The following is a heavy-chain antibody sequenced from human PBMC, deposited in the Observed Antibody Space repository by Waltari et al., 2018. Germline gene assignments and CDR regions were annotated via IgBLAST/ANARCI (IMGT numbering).Heavy chain of an antibody. CDR3: ARTYSGAYYFDY. J-gene: IGHJ4*02. Sequence: EVQLLESGGGLVQPGGSLRLSCAASGFTFSSYAMSWVRQAPGKGLEWVSAISGSGGSTYYADAVKGRFTISRDNSKNTLYLQMNSLRAEDTAVYYCARTYSGAYYFDYWGQGTLVTVSS. D-gene: IGHD3-10*01. CDR2: ISGSGGST. V-gene: IGHV3-23*01. CDR1: GFTFSSYA.